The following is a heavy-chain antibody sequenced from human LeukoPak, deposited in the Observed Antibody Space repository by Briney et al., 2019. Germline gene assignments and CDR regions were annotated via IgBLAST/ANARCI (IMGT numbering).Heavy chain of an antibody. V-gene: IGHV3-43D*03. CDR2: ISWDGGGT. D-gene: IGHD3-10*01. CDR3: AKDMAAYYYASGNIDY. J-gene: IGHJ4*02. Sequence: GGSLRLSCAASGFTFDDYAMHWVRQAPGKGLEWVSLISWDGGGTYYADTVKGRFTISRDNSKNSLYLQMNSLRAEDTALYYCAKDMAAYYYASGNIDYWGQGTLITVSS. CDR1: GFTFDDYA.